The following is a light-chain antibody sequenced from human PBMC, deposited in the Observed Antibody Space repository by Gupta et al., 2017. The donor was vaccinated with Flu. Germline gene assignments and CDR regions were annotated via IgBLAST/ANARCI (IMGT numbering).Light chain of an antibody. V-gene: IGLV1-44*01. CDR3: SAWAASMKGLVV. Sequence: VTISCSGSSSNIGRKFVSWYQKIPGKDPTLRMYSYKQRPSGIPARFSFSKSGTSDSLALSGLQSEDEAEDDCSAWAASMKGLVVIGGGTKVTVL. CDR1: SSNIGRKF. CDR2: SYK. J-gene: IGLJ3*02.